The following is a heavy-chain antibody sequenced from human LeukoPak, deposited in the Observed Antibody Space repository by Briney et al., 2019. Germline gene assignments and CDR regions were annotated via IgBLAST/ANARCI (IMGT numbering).Heavy chain of an antibody. CDR3: ARGSLPPSSKFYDFWSGYNDAFDI. CDR1: GFTFTFSSYG. V-gene: IGHV3-30*02. D-gene: IGHD3-3*01. J-gene: IGHJ3*02. CDR2: IRYDGSNK. Sequence: GGSLRLSCAASGFTFTFSSYGMHWVRQAPGKGLEWVAFIRYDGSNKYYTDSVKGRFTISRDNSKNTLYLQMNSLRAEDTAVYYCARGSLPPSSKFYDFWSGYNDAFDIWGQGAMVTVPS.